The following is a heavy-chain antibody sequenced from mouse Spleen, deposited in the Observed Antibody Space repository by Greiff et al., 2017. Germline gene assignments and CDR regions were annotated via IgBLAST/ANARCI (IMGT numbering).Heavy chain of an antibody. Sequence: EVKLQESGPGLVKPSQSLSLTCSVTGYSITSGYYWNWIRQFPGNKLEWMGYISYDGSNNYNPSLKNRISITRDTSKNQFFLKLNSVTTEDTATYYCARDQGWLDYWGQGTTLTVSS. V-gene: IGHV3-6*01. CDR1: GYSITSGYY. CDR3: ARDQGWLDY. D-gene: IGHD2-3*01. CDR2: ISYDGSN. J-gene: IGHJ2*01.